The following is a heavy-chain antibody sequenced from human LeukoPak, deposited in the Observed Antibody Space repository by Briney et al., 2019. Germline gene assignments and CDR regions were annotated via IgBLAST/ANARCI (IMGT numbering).Heavy chain of an antibody. CDR3: ARGRTSSWLHWNWFDP. D-gene: IGHD6-13*01. V-gene: IGHV4-59*12. Sequence: SETLSLTCTVSGGSISNYYWSCIRQPPGKGLEWIAYINYSGSTNYNPSLKSRVTISVDTSKNQFSLKLSSVTAADTAVYYCARGRTSSWLHWNWFDPWGQGSLVTVST. CDR1: GGSISNYY. J-gene: IGHJ5*02. CDR2: INYSGST.